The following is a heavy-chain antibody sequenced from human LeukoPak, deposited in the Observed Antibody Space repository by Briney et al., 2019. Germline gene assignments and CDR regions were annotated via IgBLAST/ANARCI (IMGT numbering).Heavy chain of an antibody. V-gene: IGHV1-46*01. J-gene: IGHJ4*02. CDR3: ARGYNWNGVSY. Sequence: ASVEVSCKASGYTFTSYYMHWVRQAPGQGLEWMGIINPSGGSTSYAQKFQGRVTMTTDTSTSTAYMELRSLRSDDTAVYYCARGYNWNGVSYWGQGTLVTVSS. CDR1: GYTFTSYY. D-gene: IGHD1-20*01. CDR2: INPSGGST.